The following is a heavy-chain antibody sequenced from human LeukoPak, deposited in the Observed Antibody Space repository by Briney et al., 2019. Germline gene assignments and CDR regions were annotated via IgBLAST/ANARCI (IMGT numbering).Heavy chain of an antibody. CDR2: IYYSGNT. CDR3: ARDRSGSGSYYYFDP. Sequence: SETLSLTCTVSGGPVDSYYWSWIRQPPGKGLEWIGYIYYSGNTNYNPSLESRVTISVDTSKNQFSLKLKSLTAADTAVYYCARDRSGSGSYYYFDPWGQGTLVTVSS. D-gene: IGHD1-26*01. V-gene: IGHV4-59*02. J-gene: IGHJ5*02. CDR1: GGPVDSYY.